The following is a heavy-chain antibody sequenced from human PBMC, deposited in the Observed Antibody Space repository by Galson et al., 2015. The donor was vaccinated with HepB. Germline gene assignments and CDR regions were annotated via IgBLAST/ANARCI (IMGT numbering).Heavy chain of an antibody. CDR1: GFTFSNYA. V-gene: IGHV3-23*01. J-gene: IGHJ6*02. CDR3: AKDRVVGATRGYYGMDV. Sequence: SLRLSCAASGFTFSNYAMNWVRQASGEGLEWVLGISGSGSSTYYADSVKGRFTISRDNSKNTLYLQMNSLRAEDTAVYYCAKDRVVGATRGYYGMDVWGQGTTVTVSS. D-gene: IGHD1-26*01. CDR2: ISGSGSST.